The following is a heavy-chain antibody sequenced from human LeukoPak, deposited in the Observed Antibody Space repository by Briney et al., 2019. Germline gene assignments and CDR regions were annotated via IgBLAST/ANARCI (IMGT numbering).Heavy chain of an antibody. Sequence: GGSLRLSCAASGLSVSRNYMSWVRQAPGKGLQWVSLIYSDGSTYYADFVKGRFTISRDNSKNTVDLQTTSLRAEDTAVYYYARGTSMVRGVIPFDYWGQGTLVTVSS. CDR3: ARGTSMVRGVIPFDY. D-gene: IGHD3-10*01. J-gene: IGHJ4*02. CDR2: IYSDGST. CDR1: GLSVSRNY. V-gene: IGHV3-66*01.